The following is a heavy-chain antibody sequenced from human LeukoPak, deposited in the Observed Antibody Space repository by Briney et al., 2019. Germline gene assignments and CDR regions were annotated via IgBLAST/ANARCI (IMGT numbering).Heavy chain of an antibody. CDR3: AKGFSFDFRATNYFDS. CDR2: IRNDGSNQ. CDR1: GFTFSRFG. Sequence: GRSLRLPCAASGFTFSRFGMHWVRQAPAKGLEWVAFIRNDGSNQFYADSVKGRFTISRDNSRETLSLQMNSLRPGDAAVYYCAKGFSFDFRATNYFDSWGQGTLVTVSS. V-gene: IGHV3-30*02. J-gene: IGHJ4*02. D-gene: IGHD3/OR15-3a*01.